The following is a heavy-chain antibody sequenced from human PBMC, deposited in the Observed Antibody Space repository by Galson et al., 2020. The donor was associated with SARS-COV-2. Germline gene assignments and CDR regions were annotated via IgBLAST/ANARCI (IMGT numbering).Heavy chain of an antibody. Sequence: SETLSLTCAVYGGSFSGYYWSWIRQPPGKGLEWIGEINHSGSTNYNPSLKSRVTISVDTSKNQFSLKLSSVTAADTAVYYCARGGRYCSGGSCYSDRLDYWGQGTLVTVSS. CDR3: ARGGRYCSGGSCYSDRLDY. CDR1: GGSFSGYY. J-gene: IGHJ4*02. V-gene: IGHV4-34*01. CDR2: INHSGST. D-gene: IGHD2-15*01.